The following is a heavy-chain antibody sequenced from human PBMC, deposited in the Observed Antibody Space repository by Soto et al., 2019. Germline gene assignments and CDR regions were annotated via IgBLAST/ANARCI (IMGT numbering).Heavy chain of an antibody. V-gene: IGHV1-69*13. J-gene: IGHJ6*02. CDR3: ARGVYSYGFPLYYYGMDV. D-gene: IGHD5-18*01. CDR1: GGTFRSYA. Sequence: SVKVSCQASGGTFRSYAIRWVRQAPGHGLEWMGGIIPIFGTAHYAQKFQGRVTITADESTSTAYMALSSLRYEHTAVHYCARGVYSYGFPLYYYGMDVWGQGTTVTVSS. CDR2: IIPIFGTA.